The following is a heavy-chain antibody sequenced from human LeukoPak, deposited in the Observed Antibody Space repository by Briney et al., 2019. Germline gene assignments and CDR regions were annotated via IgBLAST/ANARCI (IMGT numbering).Heavy chain of an antibody. CDR2: INHSGST. Sequence: SETLSLTCAVYGGSFSGYYWSWIRQPPGKGLEWIGEINHSGSTNYNPSLKSRVTISVDTSKNQFSLKLSSVTAADTAVYYCARGIVVVTAAYYYYSMDVWGKGTTVTVSS. D-gene: IGHD2-21*02. CDR3: ARGIVVVTAAYYYYSMDV. CDR1: GGSFSGYY. J-gene: IGHJ6*03. V-gene: IGHV4-34*01.